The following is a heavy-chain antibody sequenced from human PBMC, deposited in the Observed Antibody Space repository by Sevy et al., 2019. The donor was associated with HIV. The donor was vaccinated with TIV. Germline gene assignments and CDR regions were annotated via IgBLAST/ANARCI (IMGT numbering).Heavy chain of an antibody. CDR2: INEDGSRL. Sequence: GGSLRLSCVASGFTFSDSWMTWVRQAPGKGLERIAFINEDGSRLGYVDSVRGRFTISREKTKNSLYLQMNSLRAQDTAVYCCARDRAYSALDYWGQGTLVTVSS. V-gene: IGHV3-7*01. D-gene: IGHD5-18*01. CDR3: ARDRAYSALDY. J-gene: IGHJ4*02. CDR1: GFTFSDSW.